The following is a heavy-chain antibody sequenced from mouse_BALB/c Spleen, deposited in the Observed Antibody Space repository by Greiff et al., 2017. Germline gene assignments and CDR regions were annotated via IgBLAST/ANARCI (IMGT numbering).Heavy chain of an antibody. CDR2: ISSGGSYT. D-gene: IGHD1-2*01. V-gene: IGHV5-9-4*01. J-gene: IGHJ4*01. Sequence: EVKLMESGGGLVKPGGSLKLSCAASGFTFSSYAMSWVRQSPEKRLEWVAEISSGGSYTYYPDTVTGRFTISRDNAKNTLYLEMSSLRSEDTAMYYCARDPTATGAMDYWGQGTSVTVSS. CDR3: ARDPTATGAMDY. CDR1: GFTFSSYA.